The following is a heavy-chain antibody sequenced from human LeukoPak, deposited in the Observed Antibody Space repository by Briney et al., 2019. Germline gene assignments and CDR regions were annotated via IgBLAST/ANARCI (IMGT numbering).Heavy chain of an antibody. CDR3: ARDGMITFGGVIVAYYFDY. J-gene: IGHJ4*02. CDR1: GFTFSSYA. Sequence: GGSLRLSCAASGFTFSSYAMHWVRQAPGKGLXXXXXISYDGSNKYYADSVKGRFTISRDNSKNTLYLQMNSLRAEDTAVYYCARDGMITFGGVIVAYYFDYWGQGTLVTVSS. CDR2: ISYDGSNK. V-gene: IGHV3-30*04. D-gene: IGHD3-16*02.